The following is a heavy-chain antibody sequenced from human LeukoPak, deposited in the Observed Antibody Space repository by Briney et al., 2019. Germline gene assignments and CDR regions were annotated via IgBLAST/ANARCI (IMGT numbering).Heavy chain of an antibody. V-gene: IGHV4-34*01. J-gene: IGHJ4*02. D-gene: IGHD1-26*01. CDR3: ARVMGAATLDY. CDR2: INGSGKT. CDR1: GGPFSAFH. Sequence: SETLSLTCTFSGGPFSAFHWTWIRQPPGQGLEWIGEINGSGKTNYNPSLKSRVTISVDTSKNQFSLKMTSVTAADTAVYYCARVMGAATLDYWGQGTLVTVSS.